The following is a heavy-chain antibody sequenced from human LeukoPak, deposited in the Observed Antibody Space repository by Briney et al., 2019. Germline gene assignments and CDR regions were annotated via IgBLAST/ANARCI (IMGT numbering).Heavy chain of an antibody. Sequence: KPSETLSLTCGVSGGSFSGYYFSWVRQSPEKGLEWIGEINHSGSTNYNPSLKSRVTISVDTAKKQTSLKLNSVTAADTAVYYCARNSVPSFYSDTIGYFYYWGQGTLVTVSS. V-gene: IGHV4-34*01. CDR1: GGSFSGYY. CDR3: ARNSVPSFYSDTIGYFYY. CDR2: INHSGST. J-gene: IGHJ4*02. D-gene: IGHD3-22*01.